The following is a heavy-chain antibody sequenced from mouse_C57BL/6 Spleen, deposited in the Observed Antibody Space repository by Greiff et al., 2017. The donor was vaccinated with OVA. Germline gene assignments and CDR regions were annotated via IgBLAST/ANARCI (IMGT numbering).Heavy chain of an antibody. CDR3: ASQGDYYAMDY. V-gene: IGHV1-69*01. CDR1: GYTFTSYW. CDR2: IDPSDSYT. J-gene: IGHJ4*01. Sequence: QVQLQQSGAELVMPGASVKLSCKASGYTFTSYWMHWVKQRPGQGLEWIGEIDPSDSYTNYNQKFKGKSTLTVDKSSSTAYMQLSSLTSEDSAVYYCASQGDYYAMDYWGQGTSVTVSS.